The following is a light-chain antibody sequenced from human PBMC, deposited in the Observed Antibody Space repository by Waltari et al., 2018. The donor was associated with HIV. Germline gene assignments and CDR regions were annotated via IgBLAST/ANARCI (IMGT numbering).Light chain of an antibody. CDR3: QQYYTYWLT. CDR2: DTS. Sequence: AIRMTQSPSSFSASVGDRVTITCRASQGISTYLAWYQQKPGKAPELLIYDTSTLQSGVPSRFSGSGSGTDFTLTISRLQSEDFLTYFCQQYYTYWLTFGGGTKVDI. J-gene: IGKJ4*01. V-gene: IGKV1-8*01. CDR1: QGISTY.